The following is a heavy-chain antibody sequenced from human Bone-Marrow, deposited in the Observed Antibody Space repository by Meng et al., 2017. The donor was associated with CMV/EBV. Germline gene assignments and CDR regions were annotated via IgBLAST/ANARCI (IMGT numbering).Heavy chain of an antibody. Sequence: ASVKVSCKASGYTFSSYGISWVRQAPGQGLEWIGWSSVYNGNTHYAQKLQDRVTLTTDTSTRTAFMELRSLGSDDTAMYYCARDSPRVEVPGGPDYWGQGTLATVSS. V-gene: IGHV1-18*01. J-gene: IGHJ4*02. CDR2: SSVYNGNT. D-gene: IGHD2-2*01. CDR3: ARDSPRVEVPGGPDY. CDR1: GYTFSSYG.